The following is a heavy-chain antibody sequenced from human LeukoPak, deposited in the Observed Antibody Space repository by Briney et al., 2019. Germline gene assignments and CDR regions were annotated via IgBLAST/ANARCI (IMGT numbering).Heavy chain of an antibody. J-gene: IGHJ6*02. D-gene: IGHD3-10*01. V-gene: IGHV3-11*04. CDR2: ISNTGDFI. CDR1: GLTFSDEY. CDR3: ARERDYGSGSYGMDV. Sequence: GGSLRLSCAASGLTFSDEYMSWIRQAPGKGLEWVSYISNTGDFIAYADSVKGRFTMSRDNAKNSLYLQMNSLRAEDTAVYYCARERDYGSGSYGMDVWGQGTTVTVSS.